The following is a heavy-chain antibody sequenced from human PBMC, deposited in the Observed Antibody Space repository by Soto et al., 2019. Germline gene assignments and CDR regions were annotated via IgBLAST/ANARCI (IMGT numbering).Heavy chain of an antibody. V-gene: IGHV3-33*01. D-gene: IGHD3-9*01. Sequence: WLSMRLPCAAAGCTFSTYGRHRVSQAQSKGLEWVAVIWYDGSNKYYADSVKGRFTISRDSSKNTLYLQMNSLRDEDTAVYYCARYRRYSSDILTGYYIDYWGEGTLVTVSS. CDR3: ARYRRYSSDILTGYYIDY. CDR1: GCTFSTYG. J-gene: IGHJ4*02. CDR2: IWYDGSNK.